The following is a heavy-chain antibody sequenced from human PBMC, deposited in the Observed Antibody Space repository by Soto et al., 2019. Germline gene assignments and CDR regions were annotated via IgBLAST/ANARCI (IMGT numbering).Heavy chain of an antibody. Sequence: SETLSLTCTVSGDSITSGGYYWSWIRQHPGKGLEWIGYIHYTGNSYYNPSLKSRVTISLDTSKNQLSLRLSSVTAADTAVYYCARERRGLQSDSWGQGILVTVSS. CDR3: ARERRGLQSDS. D-gene: IGHD3-10*01. V-gene: IGHV4-31*03. J-gene: IGHJ4*02. CDR2: IHYTGNS. CDR1: GDSITSGGYY.